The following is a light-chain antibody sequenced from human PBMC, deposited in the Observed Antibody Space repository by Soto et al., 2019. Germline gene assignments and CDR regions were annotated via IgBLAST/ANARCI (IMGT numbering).Light chain of an antibody. CDR1: QSVSSN. V-gene: IGKV3-15*01. Sequence: EIMMTQSAAILSVSPGERATLSCRASQSVSSNLAWYQQKPGQAPRLLIYSASSRATGIPARFSGSGSGTEFTRNISSLQSEDFALYYCQQYNNAPPLTFGGGTKVEIK. CDR3: QQYNNAPPLT. J-gene: IGKJ4*01. CDR2: SAS.